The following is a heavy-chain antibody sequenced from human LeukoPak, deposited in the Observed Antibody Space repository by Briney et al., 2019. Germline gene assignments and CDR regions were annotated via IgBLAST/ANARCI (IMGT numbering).Heavy chain of an antibody. CDR3: TSDFAVTSFVY. J-gene: IGHJ4*02. D-gene: IGHD4-11*01. CDR2: IRSKAYGGTT. Sequence: RCLCPSCTLSAFTSADYAMSWDRHAHRHGLEWEGLIRSKAYGGTTEYAASVKGRSTISSDDSKSIAYLQTNSLKTEATAVYYCTSDFAVTSFVYWGEGTLVTVSS. V-gene: IGHV3-49*04. CDR1: AFTSADYA.